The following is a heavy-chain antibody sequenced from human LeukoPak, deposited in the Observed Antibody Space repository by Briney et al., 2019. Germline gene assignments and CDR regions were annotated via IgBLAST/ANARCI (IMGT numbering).Heavy chain of an antibody. CDR2: MTGSGTRT. J-gene: IGHJ4*02. Sequence: PGGSLRLSCAASGFKFSDFAMSWVRQVSGKGLEFVSIMTGSGTRTYYRDFVKGRFTISRDDSKNTVYLQMNSLTDGDSAVYYCRAQRSGYPHVDHWGQGTHVTVSS. CDR3: RAQRSGYPHVDH. CDR1: GFKFSDFA. D-gene: IGHD3-3*01. V-gene: IGHV3-23*01.